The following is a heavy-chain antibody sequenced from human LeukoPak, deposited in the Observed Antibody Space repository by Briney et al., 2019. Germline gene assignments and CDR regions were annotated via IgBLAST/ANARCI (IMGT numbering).Heavy chain of an antibody. CDR2: ISKSGTYI. Sequence: GGSLRLFCAASGFTFRDYTMNWVRQAPGKGLEWVSAISKSGTYIKYADSVKGRFTVSRDNAKNSLFLQMNSLRAEDTAVYYCARDPNYGIYWGHGTLVTVSS. D-gene: IGHD4-17*01. CDR3: ARDPNYGIY. CDR1: GFTFRDYT. V-gene: IGHV3-21*01. J-gene: IGHJ4*01.